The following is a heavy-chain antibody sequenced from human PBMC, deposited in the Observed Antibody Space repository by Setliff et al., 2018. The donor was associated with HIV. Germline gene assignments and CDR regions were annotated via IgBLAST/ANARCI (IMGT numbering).Heavy chain of an antibody. CDR1: GGSISSHY. Sequence: PSETLSLTCTVSGGSISSHYWSWIRQPPGKGLEWIGSIYYSGSTNYNPSLKSRVTISVDTSKNQFSLKLSSVTAADTAVYYCARDWVRGLHENYYYGMDVWGQGTTVTVS. CDR3: ARDWVRGLHENYYYGMDV. J-gene: IGHJ6*02. V-gene: IGHV4-59*11. CDR2: IYYSGST. D-gene: IGHD4-4*01.